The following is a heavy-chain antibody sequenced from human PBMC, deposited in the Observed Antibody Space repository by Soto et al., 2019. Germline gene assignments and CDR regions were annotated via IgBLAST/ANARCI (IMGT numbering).Heavy chain of an antibody. Sequence: GGSLRLSCAASGFSFSSYDMHWVRQATGKGLEWVSAIGTVGDTHYPGSVKGRFTISRENAKNSLYLEMNSLRVGDTAVYFCARGQELCSGATCHYFYYMDVWGKGTTVTVSS. CDR2: IGTVGDT. D-gene: IGHD2-15*01. J-gene: IGHJ6*03. CDR1: GFSFSSYD. V-gene: IGHV3-13*01. CDR3: ARGQELCSGATCHYFYYMDV.